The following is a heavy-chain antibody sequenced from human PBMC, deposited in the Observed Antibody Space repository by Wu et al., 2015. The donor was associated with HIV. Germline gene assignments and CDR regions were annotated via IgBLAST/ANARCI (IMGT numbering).Heavy chain of an antibody. D-gene: IGHD3-3*01. Sequence: QVQLVQSGAEVKNLGASVKVSCKVSGHTLTDLSLHWVRQAPGHGLEWMGWINGGNGKTGFSQKFQGRVTFSRDKSITTAYMEMRNLKSEDTAIYYCATSVQVSGFDYWGQGTLVTVSS. CDR3: ATSVQVSGFDY. CDR2: INGGNGKT. J-gene: IGHJ4*02. CDR1: GHTLTDLS. V-gene: IGHV1-24*01.